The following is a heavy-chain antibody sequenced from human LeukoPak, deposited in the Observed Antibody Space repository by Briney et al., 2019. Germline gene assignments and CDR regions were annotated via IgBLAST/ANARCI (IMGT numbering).Heavy chain of an antibody. Sequence: GASVTVSCKASGYTFTGYYMHWVRQAPGQGLEWMGWINPSSGGTNYAQKFQGRVTMTRDTSISTAYMELSRLRSDDTAVYYCARQGAGYDILTGYYPSYYFDYWGQGTLVTVSS. CDR2: INPSSGGT. CDR1: GYTFTGYY. J-gene: IGHJ4*02. D-gene: IGHD3-9*01. V-gene: IGHV1-2*02. CDR3: ARQGAGYDILTGYYPSYYFDY.